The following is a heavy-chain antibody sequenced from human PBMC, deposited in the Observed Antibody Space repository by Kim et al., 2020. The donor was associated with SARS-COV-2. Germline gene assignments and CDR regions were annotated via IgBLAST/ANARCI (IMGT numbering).Heavy chain of an antibody. CDR1: GGSISSSSYY. Sequence: ETLSLTCTVSGGSISSSSYYWGWIRQPPGKGLEWIGSIYYSGSTYYNPSLKSRVTISVDTSKNQFSLKLSSVTAADTAVYYCAGSLGELSLYSNYFDYWGQGTLVTVSS. D-gene: IGHD3-16*02. CDR2: IYYSGST. CDR3: AGSLGELSLYSNYFDY. J-gene: IGHJ4*02. V-gene: IGHV4-39*01.